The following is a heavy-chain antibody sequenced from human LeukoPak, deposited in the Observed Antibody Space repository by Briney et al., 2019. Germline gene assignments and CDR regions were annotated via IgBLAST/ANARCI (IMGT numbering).Heavy chain of an antibody. CDR1: GYTFTGYY. CDR3: ARELELLSSNWFDP. Sequence: ASVKVSCKASGYTFTGYYMHWVRQAPGQGLEWMGWINPNSGGTNYAQKFQGRATMTRDTSISTAYMELSRLRSDDTAVYYCARELELLSSNWFDPWGQGTLVTVSS. CDR2: INPNSGGT. V-gene: IGHV1-2*02. D-gene: IGHD1-7*01. J-gene: IGHJ5*02.